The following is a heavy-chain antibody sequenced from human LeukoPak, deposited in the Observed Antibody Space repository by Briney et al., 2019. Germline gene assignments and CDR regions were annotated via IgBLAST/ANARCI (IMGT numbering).Heavy chain of an antibody. J-gene: IGHJ4*02. CDR2: IRTKANNYAT. D-gene: IGHD3-10*01. CDR3: ARPSQYGSGTDYYFDS. CDR1: GFMLSRSP. V-gene: IGHV3-73*01. Sequence: GRSLSLSCAASGFMLSRSPMHWVRQPSGKGLEWVGHIRTKANNYATIYAASVKGRFTISRDDSKNTAYLQMNSLKTEDTAVYYCARPSQYGSGTDYYFDSWGQGTLVTVSS.